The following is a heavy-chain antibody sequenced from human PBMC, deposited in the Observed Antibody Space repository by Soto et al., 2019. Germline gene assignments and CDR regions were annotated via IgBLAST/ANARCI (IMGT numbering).Heavy chain of an antibody. CDR3: ARHGHWAPIDD. CDR1: GGSVSSGSYY. Sequence: SETLSLTCTVSGGSVSSGSYYWSWIRQPPGKGLEWIGYIYYRRNTYYNSSLRSRVTLSVDTSKNQFSLRLSSVTAADTAVYFCARHGHWAPIDDWGQGTLVTVSS. CDR2: IYYRRNT. D-gene: IGHD3-16*01. J-gene: IGHJ4*02. V-gene: IGHV4-39*01.